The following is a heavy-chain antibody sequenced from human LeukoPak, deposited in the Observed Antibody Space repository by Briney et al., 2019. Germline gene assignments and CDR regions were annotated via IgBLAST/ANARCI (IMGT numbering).Heavy chain of an antibody. CDR1: GGSISSSSYY. CDR3: ARVGVVVAVMNYFDY. J-gene: IGHJ4*02. Sequence: SETLSLTCTVSGGSISSSSYYWGWIRQPPGKGLEWIGSIYYSGSTYYNPSLKSRVTISVDTSKNQFSLKLSSVTAADTAVYYCARVGVVVAVMNYFDYWGQGTLVTVSS. D-gene: IGHD2-15*01. CDR2: IYYSGST. V-gene: IGHV4-39*01.